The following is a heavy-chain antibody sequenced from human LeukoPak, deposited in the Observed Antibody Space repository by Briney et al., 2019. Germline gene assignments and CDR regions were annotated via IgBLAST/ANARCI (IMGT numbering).Heavy chain of an antibody. CDR2: CYCGST. J-gene: IGHJ4*02. D-gene: IGHD2-21*01. CDR3: ARHLNTCGDDCYLFDY. Sequence: CYCGSTNYKPSLKSRVTISVDTSKYQFSLRVSSVTAADPALYYCARHLNTCGDDCYLFDYWGQGTLVAVSS. V-gene: IGHV4-59*08.